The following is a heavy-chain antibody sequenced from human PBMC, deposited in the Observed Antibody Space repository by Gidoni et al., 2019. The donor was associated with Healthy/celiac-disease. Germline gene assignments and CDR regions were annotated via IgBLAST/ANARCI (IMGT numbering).Heavy chain of an antibody. V-gene: IGHV3-21*01. CDR1: GFPFSSYS. D-gene: IGHD3-16*02. J-gene: IGHJ4*02. CDR3: ASRYDYVWGSYRLGDY. CDR2: ISSSSSYI. Sequence: EVQLVESGGGLVKHGGSLRLSCAASGFPFSSYSMNWVRQAPGKGLEWVSSISSSSSYIYYADSVKGRFTLSRDNAKNSLYLQMNSLRAEDTAVYYCASRYDYVWGSYRLGDYWGQGTLVTVSS.